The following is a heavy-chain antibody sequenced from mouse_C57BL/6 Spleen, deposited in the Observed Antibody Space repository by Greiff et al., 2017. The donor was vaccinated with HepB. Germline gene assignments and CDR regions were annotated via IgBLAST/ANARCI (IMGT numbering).Heavy chain of an antibody. D-gene: IGHD1-1*01. CDR1: GYAFSSSW. Sequence: QVQLQQSGPELVKPGASVKISCKASGYAFSSSWMNWVKQRPGKGLEWIGRIYPGDGDTNYNGKFKGKATLTADKSSSTAYMQLSSLTSEDSAVYFCAYLITTTVSYYFDYWGQGTTLTVSS. J-gene: IGHJ2*01. V-gene: IGHV1-82*01. CDR2: IYPGDGDT. CDR3: AYLITTTVSYYFDY.